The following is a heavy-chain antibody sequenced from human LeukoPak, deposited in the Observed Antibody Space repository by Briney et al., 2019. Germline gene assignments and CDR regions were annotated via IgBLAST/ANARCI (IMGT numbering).Heavy chain of an antibody. CDR3: ARAMIVVATYDAFDI. V-gene: IGHV4-34*01. CDR2: IYYSGST. D-gene: IGHD3-22*01. Sequence: SETLSLTCAVYGGSFSGYYWGWIRQPPGKGLEWIGSIYYSGSTYYNPSLKSRVTISVDTSKNQFSLKLSSVTAADTAVYYCARAMIVVATYDAFDIWGQGTMVTVSS. J-gene: IGHJ3*02. CDR1: GGSFSGYY.